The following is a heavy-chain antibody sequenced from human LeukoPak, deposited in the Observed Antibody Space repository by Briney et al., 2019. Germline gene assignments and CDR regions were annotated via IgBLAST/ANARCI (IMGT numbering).Heavy chain of an antibody. Sequence: SLAVSCTASGGTYSRYAISWVRQASGQGLEWMGENLPMFGIANYAQKFQGRVTITADESTSTAYMELSSLRSEDTAVYYCARDRPYTGGWRGFDYWGQGTLVTVSS. CDR2: NLPMFGIA. V-gene: IGHV1-69*01. CDR3: ARDRPYTGGWRGFDY. D-gene: IGHD6-19*01. CDR1: GGTYSRYA. J-gene: IGHJ4*02.